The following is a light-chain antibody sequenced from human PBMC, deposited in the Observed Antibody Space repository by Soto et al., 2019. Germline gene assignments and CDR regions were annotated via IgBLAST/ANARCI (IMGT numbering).Light chain of an antibody. Sequence: QSVLTQPPSASGTPGQRVTISCSGSSSNIGSNTVNWYQQLPGTAPKLLIYSNNQRPSGVPDRFSGSKSGTSASLAISGLQSDDEDDYYCAAWDDCLNGRVFGGGTKLTVL. J-gene: IGLJ3*02. CDR2: SNN. CDR3: AAWDDCLNGRV. CDR1: SSNIGSNT. V-gene: IGLV1-44*01.